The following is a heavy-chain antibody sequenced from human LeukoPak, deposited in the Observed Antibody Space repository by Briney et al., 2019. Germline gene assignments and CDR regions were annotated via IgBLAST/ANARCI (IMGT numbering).Heavy chain of an antibody. V-gene: IGHV3-48*03. D-gene: IGHD3-3*01. CDR2: ISNSGRTI. Sequence: GGSLRLSCAASGFTFSSYEMNWVRQAPGKGLEWVSYISNSGRTIYYADSVKGRFTISRDNAKNSLYLQMSSLRAEDTAVYYCARDFWSGGYYYGMDVRGQGTTVTVSS. J-gene: IGHJ6*02. CDR1: GFTFSSYE. CDR3: ARDFWSGGYYYGMDV.